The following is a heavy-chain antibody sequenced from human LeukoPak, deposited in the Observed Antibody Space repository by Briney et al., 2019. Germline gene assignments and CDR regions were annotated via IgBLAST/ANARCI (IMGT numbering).Heavy chain of an antibody. V-gene: IGHV4-39*01. CDR3: ARQPGALHCGGDCYPHLRYYYYYMDV. CDR1: GGSISSSSYY. CDR2: IYYSGST. D-gene: IGHD2-21*02. Sequence: PSETLSLTCTVSGGSISSSSYYWGWIRQPPGKGLEWIGSIYYSGSTYYNPSLKSRVTISVDTSKNQFSLKLSSVTAADTAVYYCARQPGALHCGGDCYPHLRYYYYYMDVWGKGTTVTISS. J-gene: IGHJ6*03.